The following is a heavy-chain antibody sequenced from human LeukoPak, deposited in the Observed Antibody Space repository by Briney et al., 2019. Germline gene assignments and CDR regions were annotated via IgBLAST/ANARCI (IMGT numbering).Heavy chain of an antibody. CDR1: GFTFSSYW. D-gene: IGHD3-22*01. CDR2: IKQDGSEK. Sequence: GGSLRLSCAASGFTFSSYWMTWVRQAPGKGLEWVANIKQDGSEKYYVDSVKGRFSIPRDNAKNSLYLQMNSLRAEDTAVYYCARGYDSSGDLFDYWGQGTLVTVSS. V-gene: IGHV3-7*04. J-gene: IGHJ4*02. CDR3: ARGYDSSGDLFDY.